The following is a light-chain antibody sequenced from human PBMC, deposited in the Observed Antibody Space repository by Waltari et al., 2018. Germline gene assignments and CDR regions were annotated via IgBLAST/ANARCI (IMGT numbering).Light chain of an antibody. J-gene: IGKJ4*01. CDR2: KSS. CDR3: QEYDTLPVT. V-gene: IGKV1-5*03. CDR1: QSVKNN. Sequence: TCRAMQSVKNNLAWYQQQPGKAPKVLIHKSSRLESGVPSRFSGSGYGTEFTLTISSLQPDDFATYYCQEYDTLPVTFGGGTRVEI.